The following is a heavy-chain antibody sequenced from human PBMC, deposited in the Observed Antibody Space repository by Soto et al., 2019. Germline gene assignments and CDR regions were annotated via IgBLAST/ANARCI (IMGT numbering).Heavy chain of an antibody. J-gene: IGHJ4*02. CDR2: ISSSDSII. D-gene: IGHD3-22*01. CDR1: GFTFSDYY. Sequence: QVQLVESGGGLVKPGGSLRLSCAASGFTFSDYYMSWIRQAPGKGLEWVSYISSSDSIIYYADSVKGLFTISRDNAEKSVYLQLNSLRAEDTAVYYCARALGYYDSSGYFDYWGQGTLVTVSS. V-gene: IGHV3-11*01. CDR3: ARALGYYDSSGYFDY.